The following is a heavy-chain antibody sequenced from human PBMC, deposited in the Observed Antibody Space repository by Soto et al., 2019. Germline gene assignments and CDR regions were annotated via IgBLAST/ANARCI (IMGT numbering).Heavy chain of an antibody. CDR2: IYYSGST. CDR3: ARTQHMITFGGVIVNPYFDY. V-gene: IGHV4-59*01. D-gene: IGHD3-16*02. CDR1: GGSISSYY. Sequence: SETLSLTCTVSGGSISSYYWSWIRQPPGKGLEWIGYIYYSGSTNYNPSLKSRVTISVDTSKNQFSLKLSSVTAADTAVYYCARTQHMITFGGVIVNPYFDYWGQGTLVTVSS. J-gene: IGHJ4*02.